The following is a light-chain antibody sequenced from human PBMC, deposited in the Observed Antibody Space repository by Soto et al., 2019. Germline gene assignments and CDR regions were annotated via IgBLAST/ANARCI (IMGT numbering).Light chain of an antibody. CDR1: SSDVGGFNF. CDR3: CSYRSGSSLYV. J-gene: IGLJ1*01. V-gene: IGLV2-14*01. Sequence: QSVLTQPASVSGSPGQSITISCTGTSSDVGGFNFVSWYQQYPGKAPKLVIYEVINRPSGISNRFSGSKSDNTASLTISGLQAEDEADYYCCSYRSGSSLYVFGTGTKVTVL. CDR2: EVI.